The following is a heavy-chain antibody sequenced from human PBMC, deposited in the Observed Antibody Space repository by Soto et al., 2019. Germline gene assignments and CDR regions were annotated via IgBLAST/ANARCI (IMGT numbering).Heavy chain of an antibody. CDR2: INAGNGNT. CDR1: GYTFTSYA. Sequence: QVQLVQSGAEVKKPGASVKVSCKASGYTFTSYAMHWVRQAPGQRLEWMGWINAGNGNTKYSQKFQRRVTMTRGTPASIADMELSRLRPEDTAVYYRAREAPPERRGIYYIDYWGQGTLVTVSS. V-gene: IGHV1-3*01. D-gene: IGHD1-1*01. J-gene: IGHJ4*02. CDR3: AREAPPERRGIYYIDY.